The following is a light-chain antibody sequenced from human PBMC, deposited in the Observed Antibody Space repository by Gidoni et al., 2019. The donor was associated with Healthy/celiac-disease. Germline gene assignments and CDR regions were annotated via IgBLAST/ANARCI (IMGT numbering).Light chain of an antibody. J-gene: IGKJ3*01. CDR3: MQALQTPFT. CDR2: LGS. V-gene: IGKV2-28*01. Sequence: DIVMTQSPLSLPVTPGEPASISCRSSQSLLHSNGYNYLDWYLQKPGQSPQLLIYLGSNRASGVPDRFSGSGSGTDFKLKISRVEAEDVGVYYCMQALQTPFTFGPXTKVDIK. CDR1: QSLLHSNGYNY.